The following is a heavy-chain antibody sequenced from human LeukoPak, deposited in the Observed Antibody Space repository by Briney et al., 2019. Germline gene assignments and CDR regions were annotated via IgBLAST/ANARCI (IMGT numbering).Heavy chain of an antibody. D-gene: IGHD4-17*01. J-gene: IGHJ4*02. CDR2: IIPIFGIA. CDR1: GGTFSSYA. V-gene: IGHV1-69*04. CDR3: ARSRGHGEHNFDY. Sequence: ASVKVSCKASGGTFSSYAISWVRQAPGQGLEWMGRIIPIFGIANYAQKFQGRATITADKSTSTAYMELSSLRSEDTAVYYCARSRGHGEHNFDYWGQGTLVTVSS.